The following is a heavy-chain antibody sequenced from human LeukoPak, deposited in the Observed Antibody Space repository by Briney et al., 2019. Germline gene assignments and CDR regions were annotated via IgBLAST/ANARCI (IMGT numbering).Heavy chain of an antibody. Sequence: SETLSLTCTVSGGSISSGGYYWSWIRQHPGKGLEWIGYIYYSGSTYYNPSLKSRVTISVDTSKNQFSLQLNSVTPEDTAVYYCAREGYYDSSGFIRVINYWGQGTLVTVSS. J-gene: IGHJ4*02. CDR1: GGSISSGGYY. CDR2: IYYSGST. CDR3: AREGYYDSSGFIRVINY. V-gene: IGHV4-31*03. D-gene: IGHD3-22*01.